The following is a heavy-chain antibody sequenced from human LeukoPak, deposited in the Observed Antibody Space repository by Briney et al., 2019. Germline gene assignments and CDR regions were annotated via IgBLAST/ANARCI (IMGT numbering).Heavy chain of an antibody. CDR2: IYPGDSDT. J-gene: IGHJ3*02. CDR3: ARPDDYGGKPAAFDI. Sequence: GESLKISCKASGYSFTDYWIVWVRQMPGKGLEWMGAIYPGDSDTRYSPSLDGQVTISADKSVSTTYLQWSSLQASDAAIYYCARPDDYGGKPAAFDIWGQGTLVTVSS. V-gene: IGHV5-51*01. CDR1: GYSFTDYW. D-gene: IGHD4-23*01.